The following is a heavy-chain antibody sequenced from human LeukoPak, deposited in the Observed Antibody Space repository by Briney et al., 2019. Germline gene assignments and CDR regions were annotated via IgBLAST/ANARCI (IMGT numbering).Heavy chain of an antibody. CDR2: FDPEDGET. Sequence: ASVKVSCKVSGYTLTELCMYWVRQAPGKRLEWMGGFDPEDGETIYAQKFQGRVTMTEDTSTDTAYMELSSLRSEDTAVYYCATVGGLYSGYDYWGQGTLVTVSS. CDR3: ATVGGLYSGYDY. J-gene: IGHJ4*02. V-gene: IGHV1-24*01. CDR1: GYTLTELC. D-gene: IGHD5-12*01.